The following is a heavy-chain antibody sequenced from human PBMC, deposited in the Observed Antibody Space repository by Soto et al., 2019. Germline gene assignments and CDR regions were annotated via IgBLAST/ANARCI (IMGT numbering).Heavy chain of an antibody. J-gene: IGHJ5*01. Sequence: QVQLVQSGGEVKKPGASVKVSCQASGYTFNSYAISWVRQAPGQGLEWLGGISPSTGDTDQAQKFQERLIMTLAIASNSAYVELRSLRSDDTAVYYCVRCYCSVGSCYECWHFDFWGRGTLVTVSS. D-gene: IGHD2-15*01. CDR1: GYTFNSYA. V-gene: IGHV1-18*01. CDR2: ISPSTGDT. CDR3: VRCYCSVGSCYECWHFDF.